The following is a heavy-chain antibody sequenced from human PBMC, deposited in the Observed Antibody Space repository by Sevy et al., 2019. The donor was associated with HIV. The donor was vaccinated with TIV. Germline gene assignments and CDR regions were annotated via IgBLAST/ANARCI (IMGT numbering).Heavy chain of an antibody. V-gene: IGHV1-8*01. Sequence: ASVKVSCKASGYTFTNYDINWVRQATGHGLEWMGWMNPNSGNTGYAQKFQGRVTMLRNTSMSTAYMELSSLTSDDTAVYYCARDLAGSKQGGWFDPWGQGTLVTVSS. CDR1: GYTFTNYD. D-gene: IGHD3-16*01. CDR2: MNPNSGNT. J-gene: IGHJ5*02. CDR3: ARDLAGSKQGGWFDP.